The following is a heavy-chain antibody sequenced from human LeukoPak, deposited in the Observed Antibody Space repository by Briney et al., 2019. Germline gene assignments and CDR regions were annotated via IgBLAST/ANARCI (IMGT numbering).Heavy chain of an antibody. J-gene: IGHJ6*03. CDR3: ARVGWELLSGYYYMDV. D-gene: IGHD1-26*01. Sequence: ASVKVSCKASGYTFTSYGISWVRQAPGQGLEWMGWISAYNGNTDYAQKLQGRVTMTTDTSTSTAYMELRSLRSDDTAVYYCARVGWELLSGYYYMDVWGKGTTVTVSS. CDR2: ISAYNGNT. V-gene: IGHV1-18*01. CDR1: GYTFTSYG.